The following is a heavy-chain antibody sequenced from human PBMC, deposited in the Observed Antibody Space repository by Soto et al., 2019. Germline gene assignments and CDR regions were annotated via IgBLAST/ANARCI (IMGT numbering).Heavy chain of an antibody. V-gene: IGHV4-30-2*01. D-gene: IGHD3-22*01. CDR3: VGPRGYYYFDY. CDR2: IYHSGST. Sequence: SETLSLICAVSGGSISSGGYSWSWIRQPPGKGLEWIGYIYHSGSTYYNPSLKSRVTISVDRSKNQFSLKLSSVTAADTAVYYCVGPRGYYYFDYWGKGTLVTVSS. CDR1: GGSISSGGYS. J-gene: IGHJ4*02.